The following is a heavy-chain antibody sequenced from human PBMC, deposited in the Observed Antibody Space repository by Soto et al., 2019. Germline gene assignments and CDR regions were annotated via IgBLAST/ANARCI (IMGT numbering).Heavy chain of an antibody. CDR3: ARVQLVEKAIDY. Sequence: ETLSLTCSVSDDSSSSYYWSWIRQPPGKGLQWIGYVFYRGGTAYNPSLKSRVTISLDMSKKQFSLNLNSVTAADTAAYFCARVQLVEKAIDYWGQGTLVTVSS. D-gene: IGHD1-1*01. J-gene: IGHJ4*02. V-gene: IGHV4-59*01. CDR2: VFYRGGT. CDR1: DDSSSSYY.